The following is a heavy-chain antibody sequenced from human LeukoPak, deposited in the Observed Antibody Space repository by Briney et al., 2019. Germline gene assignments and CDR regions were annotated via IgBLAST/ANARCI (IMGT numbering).Heavy chain of an antibody. CDR3: ARGGYYDILTGYSRYNWFDP. D-gene: IGHD3-9*01. CDR2: INHSGST. V-gene: IGHV4-34*01. J-gene: IGHJ5*02. CDR1: GGSFSGYY. Sequence: SETLSLTCAVYGGSFSGYYWSWIRQPPGTGLEWIGEINHSGSTNYNPSLKSRVTISVDTSKNQFSLKLSSVTAADTAVYYCARGGYYDILTGYSRYNWFDPWGQGTLVTVSS.